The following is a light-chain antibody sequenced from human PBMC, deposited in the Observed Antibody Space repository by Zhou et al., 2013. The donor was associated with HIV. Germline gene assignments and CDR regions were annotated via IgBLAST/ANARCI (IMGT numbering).Light chain of an antibody. V-gene: IGKV3-20*01. J-gene: IGKJ1*01. CDR1: QSVRSTY. Sequence: EIVLTQSPGTLSLSPGERVTLSCRASQSVRSTYLAWYQQKPGQAPRLLIYGASNRATGIPDRFSGSGSGTDFTLTIRRLEPEDFAVYYCQQYDKTPMTFGPRDQ. CDR2: GAS. CDR3: QQYDKTPMT.